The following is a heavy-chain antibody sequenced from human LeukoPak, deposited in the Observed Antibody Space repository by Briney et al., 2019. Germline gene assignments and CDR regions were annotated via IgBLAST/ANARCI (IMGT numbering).Heavy chain of an antibody. CDR3: ASGYSSGWFTD. CDR2: ISGSGGTT. D-gene: IGHD6-19*01. J-gene: IGHJ4*02. V-gene: IGHV3-23*01. CDR1: GFTFSIYA. Sequence: GGSLRLSCAASGFTFSIYAMSWVRQARGKGLEWVSTISGSGGTTYYADSVKGRFTISRDNSKNTLYLQMNSLRAEDTAIYYCASGYSSGWFTDWGQGTLVTVSS.